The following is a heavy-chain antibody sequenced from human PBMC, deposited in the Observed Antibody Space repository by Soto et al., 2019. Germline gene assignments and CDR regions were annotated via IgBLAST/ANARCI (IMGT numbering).Heavy chain of an antibody. CDR1: GFTFSSFG. Sequence: QVHLVESGGGVVQPGKSLRLSCAASGFTFSSFGIHWVRQAPGKGLEWVAVISYDGSEKYYADSVKGRFTIFRDNSKNTLWLQMNSLRAEETAVYYCAKDRRYYDNTGYYFYFASWGQGTLVTVSS. J-gene: IGHJ4*02. CDR3: AKDRRYYDNTGYYFYFAS. V-gene: IGHV3-30*18. CDR2: ISYDGSEK. D-gene: IGHD3-22*01.